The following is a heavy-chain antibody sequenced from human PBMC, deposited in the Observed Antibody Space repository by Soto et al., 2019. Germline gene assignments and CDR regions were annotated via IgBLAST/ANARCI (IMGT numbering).Heavy chain of an antibody. CDR1: GGTFSSYA. V-gene: IGHV1-69*13. CDR3: ARLRLPGNPGPGTYYFDY. J-gene: IGHJ4*02. D-gene: IGHD1-1*01. Sequence: GASVEVSCKASGGTFSSYAISWVRQAPGQGLEWMGGIIPIFGTANYAQKFQGRVTITADESTSTAYMELSSLRSEDTAVYYCARLRLPGNPGPGTYYFDYWGQGTLVTVS. CDR2: IIPIFGTA.